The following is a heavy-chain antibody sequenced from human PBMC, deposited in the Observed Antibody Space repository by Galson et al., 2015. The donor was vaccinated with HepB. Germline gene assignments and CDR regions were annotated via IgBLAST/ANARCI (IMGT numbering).Heavy chain of an antibody. J-gene: IGHJ4*02. CDR1: GDSISSYY. CDR3: ARGFPIDQ. V-gene: IGHV4-59*01. Sequence: ETLSLTCSVSGDSISSYYWSWIRQPPGKGLEWIGYIFYRGRTNYNSSLKSRVTISVDTSKNQFSLKLSSVTAADTAVYYCARGFPIDQWGQGTLVTVSS. CDR2: IFYRGRT.